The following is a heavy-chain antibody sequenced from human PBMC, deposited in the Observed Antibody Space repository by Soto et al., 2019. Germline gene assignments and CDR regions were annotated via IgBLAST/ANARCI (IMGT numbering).Heavy chain of an antibody. CDR2: ISGSGDRT. CDR3: EKDDGCDPSTAPH. Sequence: EVQLLESGGGLVQPGGSLRLSCAASGITISNYPMSWVRQAPGKGLDWVSGISGSGDRTYYADSAKGRFTISKDISRKSLSLQLDSLGVEDTDVYVCEKDDGCDPSTAPHGGQGTRVTVSS. CDR1: GITISNYP. V-gene: IGHV3-23*01. J-gene: IGHJ4*02. D-gene: IGHD2-21*01.